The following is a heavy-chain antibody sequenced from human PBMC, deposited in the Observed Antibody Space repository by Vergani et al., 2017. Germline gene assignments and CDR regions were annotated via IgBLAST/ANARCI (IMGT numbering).Heavy chain of an antibody. J-gene: IGHJ4*02. D-gene: IGHD6-19*01. CDR3: ARQRPGSGWSPGDFDD. CDR2: IYYSGLT. Sequence: QLQLQQSGPGLVKPSETLFLPCTVSADSISSGSYYWGWIRQPPGKSLEWIGSIYYSGLTYYNPSLKSRVAISVDTSKNQFSLKVTSVTAADTAGYFCARQRPGSGWSPGDFDDWGQGILVTVSS. CDR1: ADSISSGSYY. V-gene: IGHV4-39*01.